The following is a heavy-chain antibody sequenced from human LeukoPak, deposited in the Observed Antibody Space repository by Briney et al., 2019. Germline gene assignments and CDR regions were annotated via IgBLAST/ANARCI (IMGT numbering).Heavy chain of an antibody. V-gene: IGHV3-30-3*01. CDR2: ISYDGSHK. J-gene: IGHJ4*02. Sequence: GRSLRLSCAASGFTFSTYAMHWVRQAPGKGLEWVAVISYDGSHKYCADSVKGRFTISRDNSKNTLYLQMNSLRAEDTAVYYCARDPSSWYFDYWGQGTLVTVSS. CDR1: GFTFSTYA. CDR3: ARDPSSWYFDY. D-gene: IGHD6-13*01.